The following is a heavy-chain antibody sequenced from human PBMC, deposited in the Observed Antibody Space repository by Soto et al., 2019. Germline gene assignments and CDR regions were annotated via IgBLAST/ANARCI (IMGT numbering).Heavy chain of an antibody. D-gene: IGHD3-10*01. V-gene: IGHV4-34*01. CDR2: INHSGST. CDR3: ARHGRGSGSYIDV. J-gene: IGHJ6*02. CDR1: GGSFSGYY. Sequence: PSETLSLTCAVYGGSFSGYYWSWIRQPPGKGLEWIGEINHSGSTNYNPSLKSRVTISVDTSKNQFSLKLSSVTAADTAVYYCARHGRGSGSYIDVWGQGTTVTASS.